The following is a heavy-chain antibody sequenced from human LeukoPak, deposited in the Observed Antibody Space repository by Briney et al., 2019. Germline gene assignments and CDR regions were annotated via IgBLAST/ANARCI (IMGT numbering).Heavy chain of an antibody. V-gene: IGHV1-18*01. Sequence: ASVKVSCKAPGYTFTSYGINWVRQAPGQGLEWMGWISAYNGDTNYAQKLQGRVTMTTDTSTSTAYMELRSLRFDDTAVYYCARGNSYGYIDYWGQGTLVTVSS. J-gene: IGHJ4*02. CDR3: ARGNSYGYIDY. D-gene: IGHD5-18*01. CDR2: ISAYNGDT. CDR1: GYTFTSYG.